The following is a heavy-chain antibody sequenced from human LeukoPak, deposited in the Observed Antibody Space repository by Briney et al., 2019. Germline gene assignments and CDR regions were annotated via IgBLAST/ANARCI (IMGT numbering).Heavy chain of an antibody. CDR3: AGGLGSGSYFGY. J-gene: IGHJ4*02. CDR1: GGSFSGYY. Sequence: PSETLSLTCAVYGGSFSGYYWTWMRQPPGKGLEWIGEINRGGSTYYNPSLQSRVTISLDTSKNQFSLKLNSLTAADTAVYYCAGGLGSGSYFGYWGQGTLVTVSS. V-gene: IGHV4-34*01. CDR2: INRGGST. D-gene: IGHD3-10*01.